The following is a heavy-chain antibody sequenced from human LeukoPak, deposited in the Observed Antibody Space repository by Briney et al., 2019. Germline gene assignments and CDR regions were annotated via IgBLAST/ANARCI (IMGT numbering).Heavy chain of an antibody. CDR1: GYTFTGYY. V-gene: IGHV1-2*04. D-gene: IGHD3-16*01. CDR3: ARARLRDAFDI. J-gene: IGHJ3*02. Sequence: APVKVSCKASGYTFTGYYMHWVRQAPGQGLQWMGWINPNSGGTNYAQKFQGWVTMTRDTSISTAYMELSRLRSDDTAVYYCARARLRDAFDIWGQGTMVTVSS. CDR2: INPNSGGT.